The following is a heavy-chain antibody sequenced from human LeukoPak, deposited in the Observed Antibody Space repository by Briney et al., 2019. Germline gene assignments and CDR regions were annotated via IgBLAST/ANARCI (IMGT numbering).Heavy chain of an antibody. V-gene: IGHV4-4*07. CDR3: ARDRDWNYWFDP. CDR2: IYSTGIT. D-gene: IGHD1-7*01. Sequence: TSETLSLTCTVSGGSISSYYWSWIRQPAGKGLEWIGRIYSTGITNYNPSLKSRVTMSVDSSKNQFSLKLRSVTAADTAVYHCARDRDWNYWFDPWGRGIPVLVSS. CDR1: GGSISSYY. J-gene: IGHJ5*02.